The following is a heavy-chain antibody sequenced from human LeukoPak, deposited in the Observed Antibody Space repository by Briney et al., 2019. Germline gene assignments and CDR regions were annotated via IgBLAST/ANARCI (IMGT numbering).Heavy chain of an antibody. D-gene: IGHD3-22*01. CDR2: IYSGGST. CDR1: GLTVSSNY. CDR3: ASRSGYSLFDY. V-gene: IGHV3-53*01. Sequence: GGSLRLSCAASGLTVSSNYMSWVRQAPGKGLEWVSVIYSGGSTYYADSVTGRFTISRDNSKNTLYLQMNSLRAEDTAVYYCASRSGYSLFDYWGQGTLVTVSS. J-gene: IGHJ4*02.